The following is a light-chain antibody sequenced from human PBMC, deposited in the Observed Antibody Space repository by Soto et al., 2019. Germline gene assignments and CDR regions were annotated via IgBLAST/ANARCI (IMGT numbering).Light chain of an antibody. Sequence: EIVLTQSPATLSVSPGERVTLSCRASESLSYFLAWYQHKPGQSPRLLIYGVSTRVAGVPSRFSGGGSATDFTLTISSLQSDDFAVYYCQSYNDWPFAFGQGTKLQI. CDR2: GVS. CDR3: QSYNDWPFA. CDR1: ESLSYF. J-gene: IGKJ2*01. V-gene: IGKV3-15*01.